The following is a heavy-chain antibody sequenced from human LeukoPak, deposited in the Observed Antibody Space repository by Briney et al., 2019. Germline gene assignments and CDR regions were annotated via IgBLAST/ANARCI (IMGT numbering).Heavy chain of an antibody. CDR2: ISSSSSYI. Sequence: GGSLRLSCAASGFTFTSYWMDWVRQAPGKGLGWVLSISSSSSYIYYADSVKGRFTISRDNAKNSLYLQMNSLRAEDTAVYYCARGYGDYQYYFDYWGQGTLVTVSS. V-gene: IGHV3-21*01. J-gene: IGHJ4*02. CDR1: GFTFTSYW. CDR3: ARGYGDYQYYFDY. D-gene: IGHD4-17*01.